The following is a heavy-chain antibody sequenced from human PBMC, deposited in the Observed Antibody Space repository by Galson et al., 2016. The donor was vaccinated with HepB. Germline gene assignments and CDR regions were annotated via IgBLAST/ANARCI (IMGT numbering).Heavy chain of an antibody. D-gene: IGHD3-3*01. CDR2: ISAGGGST. Sequence: SLRLSCAASGFTFSSYAMSWVRQAPGKGLEWVSAISAGGGSTYYADSVKGRFTISRDNAKNSLYLQMNSLRDEDTAVYYCATDRRSIFGAVTEYFQHWGQGTLVTVSS. CDR1: GFTFSSYA. J-gene: IGHJ1*01. V-gene: IGHV3-23*01. CDR3: ATDRRSIFGAVTEYFQH.